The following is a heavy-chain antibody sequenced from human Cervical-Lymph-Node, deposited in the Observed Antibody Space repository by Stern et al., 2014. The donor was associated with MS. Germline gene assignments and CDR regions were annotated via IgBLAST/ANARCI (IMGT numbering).Heavy chain of an antibody. CDR3: AASYCSIDNCPARHDDWFDP. V-gene: IGHV1-18*01. CDR2: IRTFNGGT. Sequence: VQLVESGREVMTPGASVKGSCKASGYSFSTSGIGWVRQAPGHGLEWMGWIRTFNGGTHYAQKFQGSVTLTTDPSAPTVNLEQRSLKFDDTAMYYCAASYCSIDNCPARHDDWFDPWGQVTLVTVTS. J-gene: IGHJ5*02. CDR1: GYSFSTSG. D-gene: IGHD2-2*01.